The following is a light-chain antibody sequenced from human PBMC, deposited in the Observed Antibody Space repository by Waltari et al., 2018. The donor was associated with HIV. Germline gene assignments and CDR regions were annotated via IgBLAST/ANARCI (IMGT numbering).Light chain of an antibody. Sequence: QSALTQPASVSGSPGQSITISCTGTSRAVGSYNLLSWYQHHPGKAPKLMIYEVSKRPSGVSNRFSGSKSGNTASLTISGLQAEDEADYYCCSYAGSSTLVFGGGTKLTVL. CDR1: SRAVGSYNL. CDR2: EVS. V-gene: IGLV2-23*02. J-gene: IGLJ2*01. CDR3: CSYAGSSTLV.